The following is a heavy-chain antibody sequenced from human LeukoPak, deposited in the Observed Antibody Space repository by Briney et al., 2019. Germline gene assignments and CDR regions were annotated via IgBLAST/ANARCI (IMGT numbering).Heavy chain of an antibody. V-gene: IGHV3-74*01. J-gene: IGHJ4*02. Sequence: GGSLRLSCAASGVTFSSYWMHWVRQAPGKGLVCVSRIHSDGSSTTYADSVKGRFTISRDNAKNTLYLQMNSLRAEDTAVYYCARGAAYCGGDCNQIDYWGQGTLVIVSS. CDR3: ARGAAYCGGDCNQIDY. CDR2: IHSDGSST. CDR1: GVTFSSYW. D-gene: IGHD2-21*02.